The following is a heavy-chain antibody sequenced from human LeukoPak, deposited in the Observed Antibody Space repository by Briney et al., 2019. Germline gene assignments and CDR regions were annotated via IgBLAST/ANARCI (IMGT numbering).Heavy chain of an antibody. V-gene: IGHV3-30*18. J-gene: IGHJ4*02. CDR2: ISYDGSNK. Sequence: GGSLRLSCAASGFTFSSYGMHWVRQAPGKGLEWVAVISYDGSNKYYADSVKGRFTISRDNSKNTLYLQMNSLRAEDTAVYYCAKDTTVAGLSGFDYWGQGTLVTVSS. D-gene: IGHD6-19*01. CDR3: AKDTTVAGLSGFDY. CDR1: GFTFSSYG.